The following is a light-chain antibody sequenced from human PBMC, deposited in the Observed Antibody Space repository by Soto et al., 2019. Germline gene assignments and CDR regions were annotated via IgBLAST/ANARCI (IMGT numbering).Light chain of an antibody. J-gene: IGLJ2*01. CDR1: SSDVGNYNY. V-gene: IGLV2-8*01. CDR2: EVT. Sequence: QSALTQPPTASGSPGQSVTISCTVTSSDVGNYNYVSWYQQHPGKAPKLLIYEVTKRPSGVPDRFSGSKSDNTASLTVSGLKAEDEADYYCISYAGSDNLVVGGGTKLTVL. CDR3: ISYAGSDNLV.